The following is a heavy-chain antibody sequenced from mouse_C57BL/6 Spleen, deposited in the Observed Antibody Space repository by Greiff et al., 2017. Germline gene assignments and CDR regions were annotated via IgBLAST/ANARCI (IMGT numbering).Heavy chain of an antibody. D-gene: IGHD1-1*01. Sequence: VQLQQSGPELVKPGASVKISCKASGYTFTDYYMNWVKQSHGKSLEWIGDINPNNGGTSYNQKFKGKATLTVDKSSSTAYMELRSLTSEDSAVYYCARSDGPFDYWGQGTTLTVSS. V-gene: IGHV1-26*01. CDR1: GYTFTDYY. J-gene: IGHJ2*01. CDR3: ARSDGPFDY. CDR2: INPNNGGT.